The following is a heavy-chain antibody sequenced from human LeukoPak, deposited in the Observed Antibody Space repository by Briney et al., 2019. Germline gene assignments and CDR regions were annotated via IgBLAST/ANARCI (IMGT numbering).Heavy chain of an antibody. CDR1: GFTFSSYS. D-gene: IGHD3-3*01. J-gene: IGHJ4*02. Sequence: GGSLRLSCAASGFTFSSYSMNWVRQSPGKGLEGGSYIISSNSTIYYADYVKGRFTISRDNAKNSLYLQMNSLRAEDTAVYYCARDFRFLEDYWGQGTLVTVSS. CDR2: IISSNSTI. CDR3: ARDFRFLEDY. V-gene: IGHV3-48*04.